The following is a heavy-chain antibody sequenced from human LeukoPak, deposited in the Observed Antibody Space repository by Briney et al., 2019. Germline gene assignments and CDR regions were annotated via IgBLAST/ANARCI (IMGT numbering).Heavy chain of an antibody. CDR2: IYYSGST. CDR1: GGSISSSSYY. J-gene: IGHJ5*02. D-gene: IGHD6-19*01. Sequence: PSETLSLTCTVSGGSISSSSYYWGWIRQPPGKGLEWIGSIYYSGSTYYNPSLKSRVTISVDTSKNQFSLKLSSVTAADTAVYYCARAAIAVADSWFDPWGQGTLVTVSS. CDR3: ARAAIAVADSWFDP. V-gene: IGHV4-39*07.